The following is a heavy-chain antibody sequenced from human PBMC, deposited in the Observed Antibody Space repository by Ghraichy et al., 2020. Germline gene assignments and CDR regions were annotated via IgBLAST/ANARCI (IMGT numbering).Heavy chain of an antibody. J-gene: IGHJ5*02. CDR2: IYYSGST. Sequence: ESLNISCTVSGGSISSSSYYWGWIRQPPGKGLEWIGSIYYSGSTYYNPSLKSRVTISVDTSKNQFSLKLSSVTAADTAVYYCARGRITMVRGVMIVWFDPWGQGTLVTVSS. V-gene: IGHV4-39*01. D-gene: IGHD3-10*01. CDR1: GGSISSSSYY. CDR3: ARGRITMVRGVMIVWFDP.